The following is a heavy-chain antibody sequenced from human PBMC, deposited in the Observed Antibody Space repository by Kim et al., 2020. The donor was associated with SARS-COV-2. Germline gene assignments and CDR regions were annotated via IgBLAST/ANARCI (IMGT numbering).Heavy chain of an antibody. J-gene: IGHJ4*02. Sequence: ADSVKGRFTISRDNSKNTLYLQMNSLRAEDTAVYYCARSPIAAAPLFDYWGQGTLVTVSS. V-gene: IGHV3-53*01. D-gene: IGHD6-13*01. CDR3: ARSPIAAAPLFDY.